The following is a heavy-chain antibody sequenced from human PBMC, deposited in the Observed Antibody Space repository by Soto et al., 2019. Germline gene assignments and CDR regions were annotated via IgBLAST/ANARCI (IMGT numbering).Heavy chain of an antibody. CDR1: GGSMSSGGYY. CDR2: IYYSGST. J-gene: IGHJ1*01. D-gene: IGHD3-22*01. Sequence: SESLSLTWTVSGGSMSSGGYYCSWIRQHPGKGLEWIGYIYYSGSTYYNPSLKSRVTISVDTSKNQFSLKLSSVTAADTAVYYCARGGSYYYDSSGYYYEYFQHWGQGTLVTVSS. V-gene: IGHV4-31*02. CDR3: ARGGSYYYDSSGYYYEYFQH.